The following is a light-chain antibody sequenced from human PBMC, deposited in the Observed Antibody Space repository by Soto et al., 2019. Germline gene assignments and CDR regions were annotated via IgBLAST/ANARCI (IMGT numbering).Light chain of an antibody. CDR2: DVT. CDR3: SSYSSSPTHVV. Sequence: QSALTQPASVSGSPGRSVTISCTGSSSDVGDFNYVSWYQHLPGRAPKLIIYDVTNRPSGISYRFSASKSGRTASLTISGLQAEDEADYYCSSYSSSPTHVVFGGGTKVTV. CDR1: SSDVGDFNY. V-gene: IGLV2-14*03. J-gene: IGLJ2*01.